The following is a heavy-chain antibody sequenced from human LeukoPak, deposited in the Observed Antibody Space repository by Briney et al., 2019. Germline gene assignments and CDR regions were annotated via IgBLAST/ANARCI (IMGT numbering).Heavy chain of an antibody. V-gene: IGHV3-7*01. Sequence: GESLRLSCAASGFTFTTYWMSWVRQAPGKGLEWVANIKQDGTEKYYVDSVKGRFTISRDNAKNSLYLQMNSLRVEDTAVYYCARGLQHDYWGQGTLVTVSS. D-gene: IGHD1-1*01. CDR2: IKQDGTEK. J-gene: IGHJ4*02. CDR3: ARGLQHDY. CDR1: GFTFTTYW.